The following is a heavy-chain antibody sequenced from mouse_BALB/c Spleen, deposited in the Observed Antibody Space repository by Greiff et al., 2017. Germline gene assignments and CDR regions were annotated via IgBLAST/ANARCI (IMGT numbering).Heavy chain of an antibody. Sequence: VQLVESGPGLVAPSQSLSITCTVSGFSLTSYGVHWVRQPPGKGLEWLGVIWAGGSTNYNSALMSRLSISKYNSKSQVFLKMISLQTDDTTMYYCARGGLQYMDYWGQGTSLTVSS. CDR2: IWAGGST. CDR1: GFSLTSYG. J-gene: IGHJ2*02. D-gene: IGHD2-4*01. CDR3: ARGGLQYMDY. V-gene: IGHV2-9*02.